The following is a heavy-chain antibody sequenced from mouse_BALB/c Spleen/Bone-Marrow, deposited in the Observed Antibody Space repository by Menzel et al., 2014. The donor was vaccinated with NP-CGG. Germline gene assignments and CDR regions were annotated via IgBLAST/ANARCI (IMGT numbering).Heavy chain of an antibody. Sequence: EVKLVESGGGLVQPGGSRKPSCAASGFTFSSFGMHWVRQAPEKGLEWVAYISSGSSTIYYADTVKGRFTISRDNPKNTLFPQMASLRSEDTAIYYCARYNTYDAMDYWGQGTSVTVSS. V-gene: IGHV5-17*02. CDR3: ARYNTYDAMDY. D-gene: IGHD1-3*01. CDR2: ISSGSSTI. J-gene: IGHJ4*01. CDR1: GFTFSSFG.